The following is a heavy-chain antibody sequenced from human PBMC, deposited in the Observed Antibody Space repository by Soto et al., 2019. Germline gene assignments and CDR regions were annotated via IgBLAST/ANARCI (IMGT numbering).Heavy chain of an antibody. Sequence: CVDPGVSRISYTMSCVRQAPGKGLEWVSAISGSGGSTYYADSVKGRFTISRDNSKNTLYLQMNSLRAEDTAVYYCAKSGYSGYDYPLNYYYYYGMDVWGQGSTV. V-gene: IGHV3-23*01. CDR2: ISGSGGST. D-gene: IGHD5-12*01. CDR1: GVSRISYT. J-gene: IGHJ6*02. CDR3: AKSGYSGYDYPLNYYYYYGMDV.